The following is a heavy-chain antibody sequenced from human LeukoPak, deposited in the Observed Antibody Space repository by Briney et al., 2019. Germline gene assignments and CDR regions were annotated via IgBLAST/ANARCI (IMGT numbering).Heavy chain of an antibody. CDR3: AKDLKQWLVTDGMDV. D-gene: IGHD6-19*01. Sequence: GGSLRLSCAASGFTFSSYAMSWVRQAPGKGLEWVSAISGSGGSTYYADSVKGRFAISRDNSKSTLYLQMNSLRAEDTAVYYCAKDLKQWLVTDGMDVWGQGTTVTVSS. CDR1: GFTFSSYA. CDR2: ISGSGGST. J-gene: IGHJ6*02. V-gene: IGHV3-23*01.